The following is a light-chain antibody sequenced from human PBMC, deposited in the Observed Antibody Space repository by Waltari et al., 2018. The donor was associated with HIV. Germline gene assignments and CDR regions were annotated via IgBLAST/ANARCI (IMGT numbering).Light chain of an antibody. V-gene: IGLV1-40*03. CDR3: QSYDNNLSGNWV. Sequence: QSVFPQPPSLSVATGQRVSITCTGTSSHNAAGYDVPWYQQLPGTAPKLLVFGSHYRPSGVPDRFSGSKSGASASLAITGLQAEDEAYYYCQSYDNNLSGNWVFGGGTKLTVL. J-gene: IGLJ3*02. CDR1: SSHNAAGYD. CDR2: GSH.